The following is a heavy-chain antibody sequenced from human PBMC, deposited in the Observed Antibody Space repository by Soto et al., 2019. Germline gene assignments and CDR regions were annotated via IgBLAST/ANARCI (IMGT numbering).Heavy chain of an antibody. J-gene: IGHJ5*02. CDR2: IYPGDSDT. CDR3: ARHFALFAGFDP. Sequence: GESLKISCKGSGYSFTSYWIGWVRQMPGKGLEWLGIIYPGDSDTRYSPSFQGQVTISADKSIRTADLQGSSLKASDTAMYYCARHFALFAGFDPWGQGTLVTVSS. D-gene: IGHD3-10*01. V-gene: IGHV5-51*01. CDR1: GYSFTSYW.